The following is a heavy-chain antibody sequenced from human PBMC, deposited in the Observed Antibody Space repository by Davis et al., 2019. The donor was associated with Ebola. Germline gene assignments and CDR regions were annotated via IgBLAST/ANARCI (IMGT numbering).Heavy chain of an antibody. CDR1: GFTFSSYA. Sequence: GESLKISCAASGFTFSSYAMSWVRQAPGKGLEWVSAISGSGGSTYYADSVKGRFTISRDNSKNTLYLQMNSLRAEDTAVYYCARSLWPLGDYWGQGTLVTVSS. J-gene: IGHJ4*02. CDR3: ARSLWPLGDY. D-gene: IGHD3-10*01. V-gene: IGHV3-23*01. CDR2: ISGSGGST.